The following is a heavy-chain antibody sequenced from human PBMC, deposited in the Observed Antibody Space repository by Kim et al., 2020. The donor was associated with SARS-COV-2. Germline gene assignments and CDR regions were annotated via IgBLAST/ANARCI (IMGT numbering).Heavy chain of an antibody. CDR1: GGSFSGYY. V-gene: IGHV4-34*01. CDR3: ARDLSYYDFWSGYYTAALDY. Sequence: SETLSLTCAVYGGSFSGYYWSWIRQPPGKGLEWIGEINHSGSTNYNPSLKSRVTISVDTSKNQFSLKLSSVTAADTAVYYCARDLSYYDFWSGYYTAALDYWGQGTLVTVSS. CDR2: INHSGST. D-gene: IGHD3-3*01. J-gene: IGHJ4*02.